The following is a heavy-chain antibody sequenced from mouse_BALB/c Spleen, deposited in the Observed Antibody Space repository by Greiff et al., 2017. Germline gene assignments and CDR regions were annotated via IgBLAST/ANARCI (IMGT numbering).Heavy chain of an antibody. CDR2: IYPYNGGT. V-gene: IGHV1S29*02. D-gene: IGHD1-2*01. CDR3: ARGGYGHVGYYFDY. J-gene: IGHJ2*01. Sequence: EVQLQQSGPELVKPGASVKISCKASGYTFTDYNMHWVKQSHGKSLEWIGYIYPYNGGTGYNQKFKSKATLTVDNSSSTAYMELRSLTSEDSAVYYCARGGYGHVGYYFDYWGQGTTLTVSS. CDR1: GYTFTDYN.